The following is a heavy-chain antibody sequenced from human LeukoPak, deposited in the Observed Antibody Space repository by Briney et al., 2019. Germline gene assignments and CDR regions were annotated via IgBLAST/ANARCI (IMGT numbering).Heavy chain of an antibody. CDR3: ASYTMIEVVRCFDY. Sequence: NTSETLSLTCTVSGGSISSSSYFWGWLRQPPGKGLEWIGSVYYSGSTYYNSSLKSRVTISVDTSKNQFSLKLSSVTAADTAVYYCASYTMIEVVRCFDYWGQGTLVTVSS. J-gene: IGHJ4*02. D-gene: IGHD3-22*01. CDR1: GGSISSSSYF. CDR2: VYYSGST. V-gene: IGHV4-39*01.